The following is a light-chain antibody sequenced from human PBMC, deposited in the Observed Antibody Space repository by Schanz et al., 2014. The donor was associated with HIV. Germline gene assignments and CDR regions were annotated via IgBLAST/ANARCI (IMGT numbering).Light chain of an antibody. CDR3: CSFAGTIWV. CDR2: DVT. V-gene: IGLV2-11*01. Sequence: QSALTQPRSVSGSPGQSVAISCTGTSSDVGGDNYVSWYQQHPGKAPKLMIYDVTKRPSGVPDRFSGSKSGNTASLTISGLQAEDEADYYCCSFAGTIWVFGGGTKLTVL. J-gene: IGLJ3*02. CDR1: SSDVGGDNY.